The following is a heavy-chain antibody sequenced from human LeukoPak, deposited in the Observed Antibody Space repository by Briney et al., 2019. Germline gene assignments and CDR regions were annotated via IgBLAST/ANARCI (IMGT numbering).Heavy chain of an antibody. V-gene: IGHV1-58*02. CDR3: AAQRGASLHDFWSTRLFDP. CDR2: IVLGSGNT. D-gene: IGHD3-3*01. Sequence: SVKVPCKASGFTFHTSAMQWVRQARGQRLEWIGWIVLGSGNTVYSHKFHDRVIITRDMSTSTVYMELDSLGSEDTAVYYCAAQRGASLHDFWSTRLFDPWGQGTLVTVSS. J-gene: IGHJ5*02. CDR1: GFTFHTSA.